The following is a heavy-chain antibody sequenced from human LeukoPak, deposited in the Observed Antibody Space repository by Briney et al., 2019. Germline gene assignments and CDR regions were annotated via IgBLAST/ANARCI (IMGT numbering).Heavy chain of an antibody. V-gene: IGHV5-51*01. D-gene: IGHD1-1*01. CDR3: ARRPTGTRALDY. Sequence: GESLKISCEGSGYTFTSYWIAWVRQMPGKGLEWMGIIYPGDSDTRYSPSFQGQVTISADKSISTAYLQWSSLQASDTAMYFCARRPTGTRALDYWGQGTLVTVSS. J-gene: IGHJ4*02. CDR1: GYTFTSYW. CDR2: IYPGDSDT.